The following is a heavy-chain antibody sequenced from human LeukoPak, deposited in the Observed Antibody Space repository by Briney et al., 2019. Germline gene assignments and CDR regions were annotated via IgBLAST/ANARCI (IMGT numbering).Heavy chain of an antibody. J-gene: IGHJ4*02. CDR3: ARAPYDSSGYAFDY. D-gene: IGHD3-22*01. CDR1: GYSFTSYW. Sequence: GESLKISGKGSGYSFTSYWLGGVRRMPGKGLEGLGIIYPGDSDTRYSPSFQGQVTISADKSISTAYLQWSSLKASDTAMYYCARAPYDSSGYAFDYWGQGTLVTVSS. CDR2: IYPGDSDT. V-gene: IGHV5-51*01.